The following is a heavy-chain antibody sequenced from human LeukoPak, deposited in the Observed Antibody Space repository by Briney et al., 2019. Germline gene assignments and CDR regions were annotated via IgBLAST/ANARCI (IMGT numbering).Heavy chain of an antibody. Sequence: SEILSLTCTVSGDSLVSGHYWGWIRQPPGQGLEWVGSVYHSGSIYYNPSLKSRIIMSVDTSKNQFSLKLSSLTAADTAIYYCAREIYYDSSAYDYWGQGTLVTVSS. V-gene: IGHV4-38-2*02. J-gene: IGHJ4*02. CDR2: VYHSGSI. CDR3: AREIYYDSSAYDY. CDR1: GDSLVSGHY. D-gene: IGHD3-22*01.